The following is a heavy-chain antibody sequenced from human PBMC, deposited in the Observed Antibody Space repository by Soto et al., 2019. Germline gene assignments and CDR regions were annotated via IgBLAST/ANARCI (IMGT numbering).Heavy chain of an antibody. Sequence: SETLSLTCTVSGGSISSSSYYWGGSRQPPGKGLEWIGSFYFSGSTYYTPSLESRVTISVDTSKNQFSLKLSSVTAADTAVYYCARHQGSTVTLDYWGQGTLVTVSS. CDR2: FYFSGST. J-gene: IGHJ4*02. D-gene: IGHD4-17*01. V-gene: IGHV4-39*01. CDR1: GGSISSSSYY. CDR3: ARHQGSTVTLDY.